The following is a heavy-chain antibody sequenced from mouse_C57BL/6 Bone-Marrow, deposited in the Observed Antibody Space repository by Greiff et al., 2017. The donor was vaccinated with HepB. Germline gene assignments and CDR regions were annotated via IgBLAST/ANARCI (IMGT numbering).Heavy chain of an antibody. CDR3: AIRRGVYYGYDGYFDY. J-gene: IGHJ2*01. CDR1: GYTFTDYN. V-gene: IGHV1-18*01. Sequence: EVKLMESGPELVKPGASVKIPCKASGYTFTDYNMDWVKQSHGKSLEWIGDINPNNGGTIYNQKFKGKATLTVDKSSSTAYMELRSRTSEDTAVYYCAIRRGVYYGYDGYFDYWGQGTTLTVSS. CDR2: INPNNGGT. D-gene: IGHD2-2*01.